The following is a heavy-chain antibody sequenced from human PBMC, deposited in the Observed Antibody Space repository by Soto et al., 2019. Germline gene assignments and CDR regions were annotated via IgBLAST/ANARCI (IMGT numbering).Heavy chain of an antibody. CDR2: IIPIFGTP. D-gene: IGHD2-2*01. Sequence: SVKVSCKASGCTVNNYVINWVRQAPGQGLEWMAGIIPIFGTPNYAQKFQGRVTITADKSTSTAYMELNSLRSEDTAVYYCAGRCDGTNCLAHFDYWGQGPLVTVSS. V-gene: IGHV1-69*06. CDR1: GCTVNNYV. J-gene: IGHJ4*02. CDR3: AGRCDGTNCLAHFDY.